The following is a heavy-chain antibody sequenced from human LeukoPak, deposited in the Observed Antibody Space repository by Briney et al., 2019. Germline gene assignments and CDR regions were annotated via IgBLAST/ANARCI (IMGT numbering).Heavy chain of an antibody. CDR3: ARDLAVAGSLHYYYYMDV. Sequence: SETLSLTCTVSGGSISSYYWSWIRQPAGKGLEWIGRIYTSGSTNYNPSLKSRVTMSVDTSKNQFSLKLSSVTAADTAVYYCARDLAVAGSLHYYYYMDVWGKGTTVTVSS. J-gene: IGHJ6*03. V-gene: IGHV4-4*07. CDR1: GGSISSYY. CDR2: IYTSGST. D-gene: IGHD6-19*01.